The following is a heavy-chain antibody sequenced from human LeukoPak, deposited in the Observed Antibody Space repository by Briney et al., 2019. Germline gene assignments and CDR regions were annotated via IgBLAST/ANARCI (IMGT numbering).Heavy chain of an antibody. CDR3: ARDLGRGGSSTSCYMRECSGWFDP. Sequence: SETLSLTCTVSGGSISSSSYYWGWIRQPPGRGLEWIGSIYYSGSTYYNPSLKSRVTISVDTSKNQFSLKLSSVTAADTAVYYCARDLGRGGSSTSCYMRECSGWFDPWGQGTLVTVSS. J-gene: IGHJ5*02. V-gene: IGHV4-39*07. CDR1: GGSISSSSYY. D-gene: IGHD2-2*02. CDR2: IYYSGST.